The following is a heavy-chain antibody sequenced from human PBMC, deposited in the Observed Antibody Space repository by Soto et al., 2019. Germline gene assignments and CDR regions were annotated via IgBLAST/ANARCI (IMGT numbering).Heavy chain of an antibody. Sequence: SETLSLTCTVSGGSISSYYWSWIRQPPGKGLEWIGYIYYSGSTNYNPSLKSRVTISVDTSKNQFSLKLSSVTAADTAVYYCARKSMVRGVTSFDYWGQGTLVTVSS. CDR3: ARKSMVRGVTSFDY. J-gene: IGHJ4*02. V-gene: IGHV4-59*01. D-gene: IGHD3-10*01. CDR1: GGSISSYY. CDR2: IYYSGST.